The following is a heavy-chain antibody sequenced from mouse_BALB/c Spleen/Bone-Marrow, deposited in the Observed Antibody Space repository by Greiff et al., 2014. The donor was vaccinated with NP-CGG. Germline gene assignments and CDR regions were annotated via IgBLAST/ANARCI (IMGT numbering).Heavy chain of an antibody. J-gene: IGHJ2*01. V-gene: IGHV5-9-3*01. Sequence: EVKVVESGGGLVKPGGSQKLSCAASGFTFSDYAVSWVRQSPEKRLEWVATITSGGGSTYYPDSVKGRFTISRDNAKNTLYLQMSSLRSEDTAMYYCARQENWALDYWGQGTTLTVSS. D-gene: IGHD4-1*01. CDR3: ARQENWALDY. CDR2: ITSGGGST. CDR1: GFTFSDYA.